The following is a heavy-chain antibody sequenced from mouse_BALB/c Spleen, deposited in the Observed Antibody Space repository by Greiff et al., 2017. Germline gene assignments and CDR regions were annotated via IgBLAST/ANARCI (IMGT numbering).Heavy chain of an antibody. V-gene: IGHV14-3*02. J-gene: IGHJ2*01. D-gene: IGHD2-3*01. CDR1: GFNITDTY. CDR2: IDPANGNT. CDR3: ARFYDGYFDY. Sequence: VQLQQSGAELVKPGASVKLSCTASGFNITDTYMHWVKQRPEQGLEWIGRIDPANGNTKYDPKFQGKATITADTSSNTAYLQLSSLTSEDTAVYYCARFYDGYFDYWGQGTTLTVSS.